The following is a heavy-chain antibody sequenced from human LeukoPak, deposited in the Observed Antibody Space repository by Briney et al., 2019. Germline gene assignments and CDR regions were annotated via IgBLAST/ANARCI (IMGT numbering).Heavy chain of an antibody. CDR3: ARVRRDGYTQTGPFDY. J-gene: IGHJ4*02. V-gene: IGHV4-39*07. CDR2: IYYSGST. Sequence: TSETLSLTCTVSGGSISSSSYYWGWIRQPPGKGLEWIGSIYYSGSTYYNPSLKSRVTISVDTSKNQFSLKLSSVTAADTAVYYCARVRRDGYTQTGPFDYWGQGTLVTVSS. CDR1: GGSISSSSYY. D-gene: IGHD5-24*01.